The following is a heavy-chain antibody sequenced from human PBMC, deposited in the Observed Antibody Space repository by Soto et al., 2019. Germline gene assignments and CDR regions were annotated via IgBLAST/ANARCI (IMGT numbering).Heavy chain of an antibody. D-gene: IGHD6-13*01. J-gene: IGHJ5*02. CDR2: IYYSGST. CDR3: ARAAIGYSSSWYRYIWFDP. V-gene: IGHV4-61*01. CDR1: GGSVSSGSYY. Sequence: SETLSLTCTVSGGSVSSGSYYWSWIRQPPGKGLEWIGYIYYSGSTNYNPSLKSRVTISVDTSKNQFSLKLSSVTAADTAVYYCARAAIGYSSSWYRYIWFDPWGQGTLVTVSS.